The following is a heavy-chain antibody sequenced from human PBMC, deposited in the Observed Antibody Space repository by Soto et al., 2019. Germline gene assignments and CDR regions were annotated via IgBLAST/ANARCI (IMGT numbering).Heavy chain of an antibody. CDR2: MNPNSGNT. V-gene: IGHV1-8*01. J-gene: IGHJ6*03. CDR3: ARAGDRVATILDYYYMDV. D-gene: IGHD5-12*01. Sequence: ASVKVSCKASGYTFTSYDINWVRQATGQGLEWMGWMNPNSGNTGYAQKFQGRVTMTRNTSISTAYMELSSLRSEDTAVYYRARAGDRVATILDYYYMDVWGKGTTVTVSS. CDR1: GYTFTSYD.